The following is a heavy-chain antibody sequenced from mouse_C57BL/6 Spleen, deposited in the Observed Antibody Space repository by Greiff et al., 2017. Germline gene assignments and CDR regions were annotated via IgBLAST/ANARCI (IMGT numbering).Heavy chain of an antibody. D-gene: IGHD1-1*01. CDR1: GSTFTHSW. CDR3: AWMITTVADY. CDR2: INPSNGGT. V-gene: IGHV1-53*01. J-gene: IGHJ2*01. Sequence: QVQLQQPGAELVKPWASVQLSCKASGSTFTHSWMPWVKQRPGQGLEWIGNINPSNGGTNYNEKFKSKATLTVDKSSSTAYMQLSSLTSEDSAVYYCAWMITTVADYWGQGTTLTVSS.